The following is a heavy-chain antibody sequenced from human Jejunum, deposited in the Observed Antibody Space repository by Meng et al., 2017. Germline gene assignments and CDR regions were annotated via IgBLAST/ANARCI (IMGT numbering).Heavy chain of an antibody. CDR3: ATGGSSGDFDY. CDR2: ISSASDYM. CDR1: GFTLRSYS. V-gene: IGHV3-21*01. D-gene: IGHD3-22*01. Sequence: GESLKISCAASGFTLRSYSMNWVRQAPGKGLEWVSRISSASDYMYYTDSVKGRFTISRDNAKNSLYLQMNSLRAEDTAVYYCATGGSSGDFDYWGRGTRVTVSS. J-gene: IGHJ4*02.